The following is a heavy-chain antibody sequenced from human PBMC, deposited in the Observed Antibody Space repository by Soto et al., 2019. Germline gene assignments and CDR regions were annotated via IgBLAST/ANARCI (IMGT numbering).Heavy chain of an antibody. CDR1: GGSISSGGYY. CDR2: IYYSGST. Sequence: SETLSLTCTVSGGSISSGGYYWSWIRQHPGKGLEWIGYIYYSGSTYYNPSLKSRVTISVDTSKNQFSLKLSSVTAADTAVYYSASLFTGEYQLAQYLDWYDPWGQGTLVTVSS. V-gene: IGHV4-31*03. J-gene: IGHJ5*02. CDR3: ASLFTGEYQLAQYLDWYDP. D-gene: IGHD2-2*01.